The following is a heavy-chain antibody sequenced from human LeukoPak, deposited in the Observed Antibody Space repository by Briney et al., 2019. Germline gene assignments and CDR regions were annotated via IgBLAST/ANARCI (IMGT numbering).Heavy chain of an antibody. CDR1: GGSMSSSRYF. CDR3: AREGTGYYDILTGYYPPDY. D-gene: IGHD3-9*01. CDR2: IFYKGKT. V-gene: IGHV4-39*07. J-gene: IGHJ4*02. Sequence: SETLSLTCTVSGGSMSSSRYFWGWLRQPPEKGPEWIGSIFYKGKTYYNPSLKSRVTISVDTSKNQFSLRLSSVTAADTAVYYCAREGTGYYDILTGYYPPDYWGQGTLVTVSS.